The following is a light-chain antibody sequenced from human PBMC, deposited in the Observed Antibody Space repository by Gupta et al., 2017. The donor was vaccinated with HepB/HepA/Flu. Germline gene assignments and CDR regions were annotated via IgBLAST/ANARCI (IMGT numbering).Light chain of an antibody. Sequence: SFELTQPPSVSVSPGQTASISCSGDKLGNKYASWYQQKPGQSPLLVIYQDTRRPSGIPERFSGSNSGNTATLTISGTQAMDEGDYYWQAWDANTVVFGGGTKLSVL. CDR2: QDT. CDR3: QAWDANTVV. V-gene: IGLV3-1*01. J-gene: IGLJ2*01. CDR1: KLGNKY.